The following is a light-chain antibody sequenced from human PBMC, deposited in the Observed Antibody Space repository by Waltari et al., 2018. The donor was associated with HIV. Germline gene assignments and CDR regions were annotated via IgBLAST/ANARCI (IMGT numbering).Light chain of an antibody. CDR1: QSISSY. Sequence: DIQMTQSPSSLSASVGDRVTITCRASQSISSYLNWYQQKPGKAPKLLIYAASSLQSGVPSRFSGNGSGTDFTLTISSLQPEDFATYYCQQSYSTHSFGQGTKLEIK. CDR2: AAS. CDR3: QQSYSTHS. V-gene: IGKV1-39*01. J-gene: IGKJ2*03.